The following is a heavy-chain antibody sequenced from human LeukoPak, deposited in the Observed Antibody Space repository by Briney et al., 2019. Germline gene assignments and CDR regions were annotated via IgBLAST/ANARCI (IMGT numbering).Heavy chain of an antibody. V-gene: IGHV3-NL1*01. J-gene: IGHJ4*02. D-gene: IGHD1-26*01. CDR2: IYSGGST. CDR3: ARASGWAASDFDY. Sequence: GGSLRLSCAGSGFSFSSYGMHWVRQAPGKGLEWVSVIYSGGSTYYADSVKGRFTISRDNSKNTLYLQMNSLRAEDTAVYYCARASGWAASDFDYWGQGTLVTVSS. CDR1: GFSFSSYG.